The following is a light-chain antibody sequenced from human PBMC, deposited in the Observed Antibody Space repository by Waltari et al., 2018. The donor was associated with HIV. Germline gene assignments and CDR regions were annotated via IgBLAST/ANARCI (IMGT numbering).Light chain of an antibody. J-gene: IGKJ4*01. V-gene: IGKV3-20*01. CDR1: QSLNNNF. CDR3: QQYSNLPLT. CDR2: GAS. Sequence: EIVLTQSPVTLSLSPGERAALSSRASQSLNNNFLVWFQQKPGQAPTLLISGASRRATGIPDRFIGSGSGTDFTLIISRLEPEDFAVYYCQQYSNLPLTFGGGTKVEIK.